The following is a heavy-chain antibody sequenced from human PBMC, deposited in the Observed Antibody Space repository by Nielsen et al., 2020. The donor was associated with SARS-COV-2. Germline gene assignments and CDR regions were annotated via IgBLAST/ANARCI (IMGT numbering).Heavy chain of an antibody. CDR2: ISWNSGSI. Sequence: SLKISCAASGFTFDDYAMHWVRQAPGKGLEWVSGISWNSGSIGYADSVKGRFTISRDNAKNSLYLQMNSLRAEDTALYYCARGSQLLRYWGQGTLVTVSS. V-gene: IGHV3-9*01. CDR1: GFTFDDYA. J-gene: IGHJ4*02. D-gene: IGHD1-1*01. CDR3: ARGSQLLRY.